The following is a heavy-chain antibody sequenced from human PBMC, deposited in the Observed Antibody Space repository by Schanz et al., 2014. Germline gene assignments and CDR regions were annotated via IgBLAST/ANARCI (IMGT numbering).Heavy chain of an antibody. Sequence: QVQLVQSGAEVKKPGASVKVSCKASGYTFTDYGVIWVRQAPGQGLEWMGRIIPILGIANYAQKLQGRVTMTTDTSTSTAYMELRSLRSDDTAVYYCARGGGPEDVFDIWGQGTILTVSS. CDR1: GYTFTDYG. V-gene: IGHV1-18*01. J-gene: IGHJ3*02. CDR2: IIPILGIA. CDR3: ARGGGPEDVFDI. D-gene: IGHD5-12*01.